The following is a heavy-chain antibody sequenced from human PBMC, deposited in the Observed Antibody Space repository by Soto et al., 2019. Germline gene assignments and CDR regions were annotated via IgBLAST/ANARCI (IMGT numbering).Heavy chain of an antibody. CDR3: AKHSSGSYSPFDY. V-gene: IGHV3-23*01. J-gene: IGHJ4*02. CDR2: ITNSGSTA. D-gene: IGHD6-19*01. Sequence: GGSLRLSCTASGFTFTSHSMSWVRQAPGKGLDWVSFITNSGSTAYYADSVKGRFTISRDNSKNTVYLQMHSLGADDTAIYYCAKHSSGSYSPFDYWGQGTLVTVSS. CDR1: GFTFTSHS.